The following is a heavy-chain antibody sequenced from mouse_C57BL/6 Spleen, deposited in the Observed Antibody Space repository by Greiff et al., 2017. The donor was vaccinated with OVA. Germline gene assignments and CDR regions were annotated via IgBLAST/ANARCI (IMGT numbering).Heavy chain of an antibody. D-gene: IGHD2-4*01. CDR1: GFTFSDYG. J-gene: IGHJ2*01. V-gene: IGHV5-17*01. CDR2: ISSGSSTI. CDR3: ARDDYDGFDY. Sequence: EVKLMESGGGLVKPGGSLKLSCAASGFTFSDYGMHWVRQAPEKGLEWVAYISSGSSTIYYVDTVKGRFTISRDNAKNTLFLQMTSLRSEDTAMYYCARDDYDGFDYWGQGTTLTVSS.